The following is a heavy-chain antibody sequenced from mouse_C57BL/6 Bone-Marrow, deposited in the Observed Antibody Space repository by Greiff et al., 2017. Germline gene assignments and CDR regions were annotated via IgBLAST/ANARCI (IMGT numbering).Heavy chain of an antibody. CDR2: IYPRDGST. D-gene: IGHD1-1*01. CDR1: GYTFTSYD. J-gene: IGHJ1*03. V-gene: IGHV1-85*01. Sequence: QVQLQQSGPELVKPGASVKLSCKASGYTFTSYDIHWVKQRPGQGLEWIGWIYPRDGSTKYNEKFKGKATLTVDTSSSTAYMELRSLTSEDSAVYFCARYAVRAYFDVWGTGTTVTVSS. CDR3: ARYAVRAYFDV.